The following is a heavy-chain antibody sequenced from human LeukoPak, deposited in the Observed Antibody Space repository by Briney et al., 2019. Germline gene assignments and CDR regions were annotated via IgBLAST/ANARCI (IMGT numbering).Heavy chain of an antibody. CDR1: GFTFRSYE. Sequence: GGSLRLSCAASGFTFRSYEMNWVRQAPGKGLEWVSAISSGGASTYYADSVKGRFTISRDNSKNTLYLQMNSLRAEDTAVYYCARDFYGSGTYYYSIYFFDYWGQGTLVTVSS. D-gene: IGHD3-10*01. V-gene: IGHV3-23*01. J-gene: IGHJ4*02. CDR2: ISSGGAST. CDR3: ARDFYGSGTYYYSIYFFDY.